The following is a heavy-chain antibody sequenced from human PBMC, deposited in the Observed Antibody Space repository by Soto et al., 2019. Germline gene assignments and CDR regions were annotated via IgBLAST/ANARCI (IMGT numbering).Heavy chain of an antibody. CDR3: AKSSSEYGKLRAPDY. CDR2: ISGSGGST. CDR1: GFTFSSYA. V-gene: IGHV3-23*01. J-gene: IGHJ4*02. Sequence: PGGSLRLSCAASGFTFSSYAMSWVRQAPGKGLEWVSAISGSGGSTYYADSVKGRLTISRDNSKSTLYLQMNSLRAEDTAVYYCAKSSSEYGKLRAPDYWGQGTLVTVSS. D-gene: IGHD2-2*01.